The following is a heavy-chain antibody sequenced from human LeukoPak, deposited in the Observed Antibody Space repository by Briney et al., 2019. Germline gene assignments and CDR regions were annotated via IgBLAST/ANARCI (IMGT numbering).Heavy chain of an antibody. D-gene: IGHD6-19*01. V-gene: IGHV4-34*01. Sequence: PSETLSPTCAVYGGSFSGYYWSWIRQPPGKGLEWIGEINHSGSTNYNPSLKSRVTISVDTSKNQFSLKLSSVTAADTAVYYCARGHTPEYSSGWYYYYYYMDVWGKGTTVTVSS. CDR2: INHSGST. CDR1: GGSFSGYY. CDR3: ARGHTPEYSSGWYYYYYYMDV. J-gene: IGHJ6*03.